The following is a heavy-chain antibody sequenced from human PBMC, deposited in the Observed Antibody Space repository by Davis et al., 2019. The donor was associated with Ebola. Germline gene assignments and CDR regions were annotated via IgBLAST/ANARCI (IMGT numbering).Heavy chain of an antibody. CDR1: GYSFTTYW. CDR3: AKQESLYGSSDY. J-gene: IGHJ4*02. D-gene: IGHD3-22*01. CDR2: IYPGDSDT. V-gene: IGHV5-51*01. Sequence: SCKGSGYSFTTYWIAWVRQTPAKGLEWMGIIYPGDSDTRYSPSFEGQVTISVDRSISTAYLQWSSLKASDTAMYYCAKQESLYGSSDYWGQGTLVTVSS.